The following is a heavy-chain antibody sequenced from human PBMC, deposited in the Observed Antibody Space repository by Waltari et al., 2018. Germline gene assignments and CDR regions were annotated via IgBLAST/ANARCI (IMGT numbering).Heavy chain of an antibody. V-gene: IGHV3-33*01. J-gene: IGHJ4*02. CDR1: GFTFSSYG. CDR3: ARDGGVGAVRY. CDR2: IWYDGSNK. D-gene: IGHD1-26*01. Sequence: QVQLVASGGGVVQPGRSLRLSCAASGFTFSSYGMHWVRQAPGKGLEWVAVIWYDGSNKYYADSVKGRFTISRDNSKNTLYLQMNSLRAEDTAVYYCARDGGVGAVRYWGQGTLVTVSS.